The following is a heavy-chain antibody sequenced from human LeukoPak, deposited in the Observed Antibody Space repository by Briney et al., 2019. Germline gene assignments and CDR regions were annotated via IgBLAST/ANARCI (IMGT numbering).Heavy chain of an antibody. V-gene: IGHV1-8*01. D-gene: IGHD5-18*01. Sequence: ASVKVSCKASGYTFTSYDINWVRQATGQGLEWMGWMNPNSGNTGYAQKFQGRVTMTRNTSISTAYMELGSLRSEDTAVYYCARGWIQLRLNPVPGFDYWGQGTLVTVSS. CDR2: MNPNSGNT. J-gene: IGHJ4*02. CDR1: GYTFTSYD. CDR3: ARGWIQLRLNPVPGFDY.